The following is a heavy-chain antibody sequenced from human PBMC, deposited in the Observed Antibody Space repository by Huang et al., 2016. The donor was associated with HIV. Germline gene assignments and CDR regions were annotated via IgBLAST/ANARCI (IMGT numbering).Heavy chain of an antibody. V-gene: IGHV4-39*07. J-gene: IGHJ4*02. Sequence: QLRLQESGPGLVQPSETLSLTCNASGVSLISYDHYWGWIRQSPGKGMGWIGSFFYGERTSYNPSFSSRVTMSIDTSKNKVSLKLTAVTAADTATYCCAKRGSGSGSFHGFNDWGQGIMVAVSP. CDR3: AKRGSGSGSFHGFND. CDR1: GVSLISYDHY. D-gene: IGHD1-26*01. CDR2: FFYGERT.